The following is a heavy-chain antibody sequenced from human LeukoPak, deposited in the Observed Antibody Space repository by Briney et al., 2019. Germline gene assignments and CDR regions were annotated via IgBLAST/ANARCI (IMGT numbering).Heavy chain of an antibody. J-gene: IGHJ3*02. CDR2: LYYSGNS. V-gene: IGHV4-39*07. CDR3: ARGNDYGDYVGAFDI. CDR1: GGSISSDSYF. Sequence: SETLSLTCSVSGGSISSDSYFWGWIRQPPGKGLEWIGSLYYSGNSYYNPSLKSRVTISVDTSKKQFSLKLSSVTAADTAVYYCARGNDYGDYVGAFDIWGQGTMVPVSS. D-gene: IGHD4-17*01.